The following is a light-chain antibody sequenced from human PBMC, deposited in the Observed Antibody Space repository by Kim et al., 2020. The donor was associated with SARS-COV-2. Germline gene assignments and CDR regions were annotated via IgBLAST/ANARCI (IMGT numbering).Light chain of an antibody. CDR1: NMGSKS. CDR2: YDS. V-gene: IGLV3-21*04. J-gene: IGLJ2*01. CDR3: QVWDSSSDHPRV. Sequence: PVTTATNTCGGNNMGSKSVHLYQLTPGQAPVLVIYYDSDRPSGIPERFSGSNSWNTATLTISRVEAGDEADYYCQVWDSSSDHPRVFGGGTQLTVL.